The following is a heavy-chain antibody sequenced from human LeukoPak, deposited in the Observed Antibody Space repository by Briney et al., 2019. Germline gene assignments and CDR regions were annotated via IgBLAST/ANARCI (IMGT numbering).Heavy chain of an antibody. J-gene: IGHJ5*02. CDR3: ARDIDGGFGIGFEP. CDR1: GGSISSGVSY. D-gene: IGHD2-15*01. Sequence: TSQTLSLTCAVSGGSISSGVSYWNWIRQHPGKGMEWIGYIYYSETNYNPSLKSRLTISLDTSKNQFSLRLSSVTAADTAVYYCARDIDGGFGIGFEPWGQGTLVTVSS. CDR2: IYYSET. V-gene: IGHV4-31*11.